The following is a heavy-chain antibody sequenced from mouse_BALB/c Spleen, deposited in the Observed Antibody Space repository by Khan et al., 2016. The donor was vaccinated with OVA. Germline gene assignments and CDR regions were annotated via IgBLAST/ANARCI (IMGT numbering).Heavy chain of an antibody. CDR1: GFSLNDYG. Sequence: QVQLKESGPGLVAPSQSLSITCTVSGFSLNDYGVSWIRQPPGKGLEWLGVIWGGGSTNYNSALTSSMSISKDNSKSQAFLQMNSLQTDDTAMYPCAKGVWSYYFALDYWGQGTSVTVSS. CDR2: IWGGGST. V-gene: IGHV2-6-5*01. J-gene: IGHJ4*01. CDR3: AKGVWSYYFALDY. D-gene: IGHD2-10*02.